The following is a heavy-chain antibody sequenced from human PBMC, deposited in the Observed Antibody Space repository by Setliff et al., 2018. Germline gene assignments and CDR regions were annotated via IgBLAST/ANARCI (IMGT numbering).Heavy chain of an antibody. D-gene: IGHD3-16*01. J-gene: IGHJ4*02. Sequence: ASVKVSCKASGDTFSTYSLSWVRQAPGQGLEWMGRLIPILGKTNYAESFQGRVLITADRSTNTVQMQVSSLRSEDTAVYYCARELRSPFWHIDYWGQGTLVTVSS. CDR1: GDTFSTYS. CDR3: ARELRSPFWHIDY. CDR2: LIPILGKT. V-gene: IGHV1-69*13.